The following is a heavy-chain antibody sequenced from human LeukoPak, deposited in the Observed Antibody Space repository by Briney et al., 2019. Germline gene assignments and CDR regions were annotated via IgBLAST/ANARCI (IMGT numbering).Heavy chain of an antibody. CDR2: ISGSGGST. CDR1: GFTFSSYA. J-gene: IGHJ5*02. CDR3: AKHLETRGYSYGTPPANWFDP. D-gene: IGHD5-18*01. Sequence: PGGSLRLSCAASGFTFSSYAMSWVRQAPGKGLEWVSAISGSGGSTYYADSVKGRFTISRDNSKNTLYLQMNSLRAEDTAVYYCAKHLETRGYSYGTPPANWFDPRGQGTLVTVSS. V-gene: IGHV3-23*01.